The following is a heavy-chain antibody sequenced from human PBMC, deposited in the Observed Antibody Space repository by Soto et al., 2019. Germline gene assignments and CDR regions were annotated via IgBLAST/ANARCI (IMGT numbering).Heavy chain of an antibody. V-gene: IGHV3-23*01. CDR2: ISGSGSST. J-gene: IGHJ6*02. CDR3: AKEAEMSVGYGMDV. CDR1: GFTFNNYA. D-gene: IGHD3-3*01. Sequence: GGSLRLSCAASGFTFNNYAMSWVRQAPGKGLEWVSGISGSGSSTYYADSVYGRFTISRDNSINTLYLQMNSLRAEDTAVYYCAKEAEMSVGYGMDVWGQGTTVTVYS.